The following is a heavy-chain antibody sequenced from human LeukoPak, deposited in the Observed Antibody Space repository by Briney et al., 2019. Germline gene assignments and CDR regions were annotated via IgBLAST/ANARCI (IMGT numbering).Heavy chain of an antibody. CDR1: GFSFTNAW. CDR2: IFSKIDGGTT. Sequence: PGGSLRLSCAASGFSFTNAWMTWVRQAPGKGLEWVGRIFSKIDGGTTHYAAPVKGRFTISRDDSKNILYLQMNSVTTEDSAIYYCAIWNYSTFDYWGQGTLVTVSS. V-gene: IGHV3-15*01. CDR3: AIWNYSTFDY. D-gene: IGHD1-7*01. J-gene: IGHJ4*02.